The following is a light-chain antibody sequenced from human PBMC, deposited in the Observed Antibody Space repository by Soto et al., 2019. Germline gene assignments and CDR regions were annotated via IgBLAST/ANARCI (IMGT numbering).Light chain of an antibody. J-gene: IGLJ2*01. CDR3: AAWDDSLSAVV. Sequence: QSVLTQPPSASGTPGQRVTISCSGSSSHIGSNYVYWYQQLPGSAPKLLIYRNDQRPSGVPDRFSASKSGTAASLAISGLRSEDEADYHCAAWDDSLSAVVFGGGTKLTVL. V-gene: IGLV1-47*01. CDR1: SSHIGSNY. CDR2: RND.